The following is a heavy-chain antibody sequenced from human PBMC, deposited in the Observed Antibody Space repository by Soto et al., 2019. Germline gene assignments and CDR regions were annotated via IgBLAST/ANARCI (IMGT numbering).Heavy chain of an antibody. CDR3: ARGPQDSYGMDV. J-gene: IGHJ6*02. CDR2: INTGNAST. Sequence: QVQLVQSGAEVKKPGASVKVSCKASGYSFSDYTMHWVRRAPGQPPEWMARINTGNASTEYSQKFQGRVTITSDTSPTTAYMDLSSLRSEATAVYYCARGPQDSYGMDVWGQGTTVTVS. V-gene: IGHV1-3*04. CDR1: GYSFSDYT.